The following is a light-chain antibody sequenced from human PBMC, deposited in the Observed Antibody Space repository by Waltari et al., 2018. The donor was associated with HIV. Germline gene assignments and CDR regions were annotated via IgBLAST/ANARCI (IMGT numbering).Light chain of an antibody. CDR3: CAYAGSTTYVI. Sequence: QSALTQPASVSGSPGPSITISCTGTSRDVGGDNLSSWYQQHPGKAPKLMIYEVSKRPSGVSNRFSGPKSGNTASLTISGLQAEDEADYYCCAYAGSTTYVIFGGGTKLTVL. V-gene: IGLV2-23*02. CDR2: EVS. J-gene: IGLJ2*01. CDR1: SRDVGGDNL.